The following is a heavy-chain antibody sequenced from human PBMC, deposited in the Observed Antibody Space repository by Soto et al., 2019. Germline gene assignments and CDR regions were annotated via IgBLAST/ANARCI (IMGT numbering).Heavy chain of an antibody. CDR3: AREPLAHSYFDL. V-gene: IGHV4-4*07. CDR1: GGSISGYY. Sequence: SETLSLTCTVSGGSISGYYWSWIRQPAGKGLEWIGRMYNSERTNYNPSLKSRVTMSMDTSKNQFSLKLTSVTAADTAVYFCAREPLAHSYFDLWGEGTLVTVSS. CDR2: MYNSERT. J-gene: IGHJ4*02.